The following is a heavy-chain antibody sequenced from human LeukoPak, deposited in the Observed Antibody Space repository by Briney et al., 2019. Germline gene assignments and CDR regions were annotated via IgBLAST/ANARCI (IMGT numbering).Heavy chain of an antibody. D-gene: IGHD3-22*01. J-gene: IGHJ4*02. CDR1: GYSFTSYW. Sequence: GESLKISCKGSGYSFTSYWIGWVRQMPGKGLEWIGIIYPGDSDTRYSPSFQGQVTISADKSISTAYLQWSSLKASDTAMYYCARLWDYYDSSGYYWDYWGQGTLVTVSS. V-gene: IGHV5-51*01. CDR3: ARLWDYYDSSGYYWDY. CDR2: IYPGDSDT.